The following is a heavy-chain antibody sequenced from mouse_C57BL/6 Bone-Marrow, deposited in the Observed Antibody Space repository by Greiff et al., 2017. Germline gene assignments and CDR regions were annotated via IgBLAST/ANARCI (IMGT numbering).Heavy chain of an antibody. CDR2: IYPGSGST. CDR3: ARPYYSNYWYFDV. J-gene: IGHJ1*03. CDR1: GYTFTSYW. V-gene: IGHV1-55*01. Sequence: VQLQQPGAELVKPGASVKMSCKASGYTFTSYWITWVKQRPGQGLEWIGDIYPGSGSTNYNEKFKSKATLTVDTSSSTAYLQLSSLTSEDSAVYDCARPYYSNYWYFDVWGTGTTVTVSA. D-gene: IGHD2-5*01.